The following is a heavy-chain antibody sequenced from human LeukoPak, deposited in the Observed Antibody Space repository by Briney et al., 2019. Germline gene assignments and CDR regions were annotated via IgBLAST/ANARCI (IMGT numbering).Heavy chain of an antibody. D-gene: IGHD3-22*01. Sequence: PSETLSLTCTVSGGFISSSSYYWGWIRQPPGKGLEWIGSIYYSGSTYYNPSLKSRVTISVDTSKNQFSLKLSSVTAADTAVYYCARVSDEYYYDSSGQLVGWFDPWGQGTLVTVSS. J-gene: IGHJ5*02. CDR2: IYYSGST. CDR1: GGFISSSSYY. CDR3: ARVSDEYYYDSSGQLVGWFDP. V-gene: IGHV4-39*07.